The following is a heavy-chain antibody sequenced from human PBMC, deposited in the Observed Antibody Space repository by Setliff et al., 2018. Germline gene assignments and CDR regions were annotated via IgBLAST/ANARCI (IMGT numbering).Heavy chain of an antibody. V-gene: IGHV4-61*02. D-gene: IGHD1-26*01. Sequence: PSETLSLTCAVSGASISSGSYYWSWIRQPAGKGLEWVGRLHTSGSTNYNPSLKSRVTISVDTPKNQFSLTVRSVTAADTALYFCARDNPIVGATDYWSQGVLVTVSS. CDR1: GASISSGSYY. J-gene: IGHJ4*02. CDR2: LHTSGST. CDR3: ARDNPIVGATDY.